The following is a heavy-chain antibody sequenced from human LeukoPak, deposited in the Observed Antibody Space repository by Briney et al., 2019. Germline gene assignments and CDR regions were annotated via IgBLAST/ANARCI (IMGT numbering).Heavy chain of an antibody. CDR3: ARQQSLYGVKDY. J-gene: IGHJ4*02. Sequence: SETLSLTCTVSSGSISSSSYYWRWIRQPPGKGLQWIGNIYYSGSTYYNPSLKSRVTISVDTSKKQFSLKLSSVTAADTAVYYCARQQSLYGVKDYWGQGTLVTVSS. CDR2: IYYSGST. D-gene: IGHD4-17*01. CDR1: SGSISSSSYY. V-gene: IGHV4-39*01.